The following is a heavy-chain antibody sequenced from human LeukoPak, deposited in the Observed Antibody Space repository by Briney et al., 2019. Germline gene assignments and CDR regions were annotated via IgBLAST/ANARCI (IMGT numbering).Heavy chain of an antibody. CDR3: ARDLTGDTNYFDY. J-gene: IGHJ4*02. V-gene: IGHV4-31*11. CDR2: IYYSGST. CDR1: GGSFSGYY. D-gene: IGHD7-27*01. Sequence: SETLSPTCAVYGGSFSGYYWSWIRQHPGKGLEWIGYIYYSGSTYYNPSLKSRVTISVDTSKNQFSLKLSSVTAADTAVYYCARDLTGDTNYFDYWGQGTLVTVSS.